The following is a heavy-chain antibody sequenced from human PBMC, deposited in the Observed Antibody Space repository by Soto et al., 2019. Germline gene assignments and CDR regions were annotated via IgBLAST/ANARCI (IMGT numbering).Heavy chain of an antibody. J-gene: IGHJ4*02. D-gene: IGHD6-19*01. V-gene: IGHV4-39*01. CDR1: GDSISSSNYF. CDR3: ARRYGWLYFDY. CDR2: IFYSGSS. Sequence: PSETLSLTCTVSGDSISSSNYFWGWIRQPPGKGLEWIGTIFYSGSSYYNPSLKSRVTISVDTSKNQFSLSLISVTAADTALYYCARRYGWLYFDYWGQGSLVTVSS.